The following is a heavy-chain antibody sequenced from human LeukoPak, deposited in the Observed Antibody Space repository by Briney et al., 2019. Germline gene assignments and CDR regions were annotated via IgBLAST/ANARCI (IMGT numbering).Heavy chain of an antibody. CDR2: VFTSVTT. D-gene: IGHD3-10*01. Sequence: SETLSLTCTGSSGSIRSGSSCWTWIRQPAGKGLEWLGHVFTSVTTNYNPSLKSRVTISVDTSKNQFALNLTSVTAADTAVYYCARTQINMIRGVIITGYMDVWGKGTAVTISS. J-gene: IGHJ6*03. CDR3: ARTQINMIRGVIITGYMDV. V-gene: IGHV4-61*09. CDR1: SGSIRSGSSC.